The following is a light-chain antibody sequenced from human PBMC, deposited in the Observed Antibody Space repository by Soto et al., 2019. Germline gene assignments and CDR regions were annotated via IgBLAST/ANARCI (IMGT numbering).Light chain of an antibody. J-gene: IGKJ4*01. CDR3: QQHGSSPPT. CDR1: QSVSKNF. CDR2: GAS. Sequence: EIVLTQSPGTLSLSPGERATLSCRASQSVSKNFLAWYLQKPGQAPRLLISGASTRATGILDRFSGSGSGAYFSLTSDRLSPEDFAVYFWQQHGSSPPTFGGGTKVAIK. V-gene: IGKV3-20*01.